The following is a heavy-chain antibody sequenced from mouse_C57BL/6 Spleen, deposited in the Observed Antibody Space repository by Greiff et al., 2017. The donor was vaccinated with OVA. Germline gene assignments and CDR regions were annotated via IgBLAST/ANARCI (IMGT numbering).Heavy chain of an antibody. CDR3: ARYEGGYYGWFDY. CDR1: GFTFTDYY. CDR2: IRNKANGYTT. Sequence: EVQLVESGGGLVQPGGSLSLSCAASGFTFTDYYMSWVRQPPGKALEWLGFIRNKANGYTTEYNASVKGRFTISSDNSQSILYLQMNALRAEDSATYYCARYEGGYYGWFDYWGQGTTLTVSS. D-gene: IGHD2-3*01. J-gene: IGHJ2*01. V-gene: IGHV7-3*01.